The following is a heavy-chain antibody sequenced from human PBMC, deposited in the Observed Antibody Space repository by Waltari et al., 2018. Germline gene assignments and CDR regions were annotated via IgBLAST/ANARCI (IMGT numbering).Heavy chain of an antibody. CDR3: TRDLMVRGVSTPLDY. Sequence: EVQLVESGGGLVKPGRSLRLSCTASGFTFGDYAMSWFRQAPGQGLEWVGFSRSKAYGRTTEYAASVKGRFTISRDDSKSIAYLQMNSLKTEDTAVYYCTRDLMVRGVSTPLDYWGQGTLVTVSS. J-gene: IGHJ4*02. D-gene: IGHD3-10*01. CDR1: GFTFGDYA. CDR2: SRSKAYGRTT. V-gene: IGHV3-49*05.